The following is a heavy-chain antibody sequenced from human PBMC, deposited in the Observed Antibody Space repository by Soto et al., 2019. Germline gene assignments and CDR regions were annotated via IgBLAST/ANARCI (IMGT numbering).Heavy chain of an antibody. D-gene: IGHD3-10*01. CDR3: ARKVRGPYYYYMDV. V-gene: IGHV7-4-1*01. CDR2: INTNTGNP. Sequence: ASVKVSCKASGYTFTSYAMNWVRQAPGQGLEWMGWINTNTGNPTYAQGFTGRFVFSLDTSVSTAYLQICSLKAEDTAVYYCARKVRGPYYYYMDVWGKGTTVTVSS. CDR1: GYTFTSYA. J-gene: IGHJ6*03.